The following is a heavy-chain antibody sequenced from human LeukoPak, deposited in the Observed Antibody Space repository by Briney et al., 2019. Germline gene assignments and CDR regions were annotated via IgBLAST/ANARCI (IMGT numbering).Heavy chain of an antibody. J-gene: IGHJ4*02. CDR3: ARERDGYNYGVDY. Sequence: SVKVSCKASGGTFSSYAISWVRQAPGQGLEWMGRIIPIFGTANYAQEFQGRVTITTDESTSTAYMELSSLRSEDTAVYYCARERDGYNYGVDYWGQGTLVTVSS. CDR2: IIPIFGTA. V-gene: IGHV1-69*05. D-gene: IGHD5-24*01. CDR1: GGTFSSYA.